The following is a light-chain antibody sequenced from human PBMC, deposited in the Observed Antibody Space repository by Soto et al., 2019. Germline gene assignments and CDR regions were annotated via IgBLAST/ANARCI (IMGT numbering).Light chain of an antibody. CDR1: QSVLYSSNNKNY. CDR3: QQYYSPPLT. CDR2: WAS. Sequence: DIVMTQSPDSLAVSLGERATINCKSSQSVLYSSNNKNYLAWYQQKPRQPPKLVIYWASTRESGVPDRFSGSGSGTDFTLTINSLQAEDVAVYYCQQYYSPPLTFGGGTKVEIK. V-gene: IGKV4-1*01. J-gene: IGKJ4*01.